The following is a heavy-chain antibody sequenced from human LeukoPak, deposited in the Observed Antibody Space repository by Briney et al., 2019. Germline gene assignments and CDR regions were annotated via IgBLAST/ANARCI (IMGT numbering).Heavy chain of an antibody. V-gene: IGHV3-21*01. CDR3: ATETIGRHYDY. Sequence: SGGSLRLSCAASGLTFSSCGFNWVRQAPGKGLEWVSSIGPTGTDRYYADSVRGRFTISRDNAKNSMYLQMDSLRDEDTAVYYCATETIGRHYDYWGQGTLLTVSS. CDR1: GLTFSSCG. CDR2: IGPTGTDR. J-gene: IGHJ4*02. D-gene: IGHD1-14*01.